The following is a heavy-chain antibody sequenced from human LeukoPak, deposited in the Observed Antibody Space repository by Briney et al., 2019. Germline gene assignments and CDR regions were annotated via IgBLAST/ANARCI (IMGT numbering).Heavy chain of an antibody. D-gene: IGHD4-17*01. CDR2: IYYSGST. CDR3: ARALSTVTTLNWYFDL. CDR1: GGSISSYY. Sequence: KSSETLSLTCTVSGGSISSYYWSWIRQPPGKGLEWIGYIYYSGSTNYNPSLKSRVTISVDTSKNQFSLKLSSVTAADTAVYYCARALSTVTTLNWYFDLWGRGTLVTVSS. J-gene: IGHJ2*01. V-gene: IGHV4-59*01.